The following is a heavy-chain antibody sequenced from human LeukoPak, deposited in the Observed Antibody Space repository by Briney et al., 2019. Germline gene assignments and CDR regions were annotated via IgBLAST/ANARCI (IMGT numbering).Heavy chain of an antibody. V-gene: IGHV2-5*01. D-gene: IGHD6-13*01. J-gene: IGHJ4*02. CDR3: ALFGLPGSKSIAAAGRDYYFDY. CDR1: GFSLSTSGVG. CDR2: IYWNDDK. Sequence: SGPTLVKPTQTLTLTCTFSGFSLSTSGVGVGWIRQPPGKALEWLALIYWNDDKRYSPSLKSRLTITKDTSKNQVVLTMTNMDPVATATYYCALFGLPGSKSIAAAGRDYYFDYWGQGTLVTVSS.